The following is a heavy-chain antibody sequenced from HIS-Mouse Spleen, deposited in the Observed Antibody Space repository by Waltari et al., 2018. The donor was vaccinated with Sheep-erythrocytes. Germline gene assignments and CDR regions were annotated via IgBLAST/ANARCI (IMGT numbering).Heavy chain of an antibody. CDR1: GFTFSSYS. CDR3: ARDSTSDAFDI. V-gene: IGHV3-21*01. J-gene: IGHJ3*02. Sequence: EVQLVESGGGLVKPGGSLRLSCAASGFTFSSYSMNWVRQAPGKGREWVSSISSSSSYIYYADSGKGRVTISRDNAKNSLYLQMNSLRAEDTAVYYCARDSTSDAFDIWGQGTMVTVSS. CDR2: ISSSSSYI. D-gene: IGHD6-6*01.